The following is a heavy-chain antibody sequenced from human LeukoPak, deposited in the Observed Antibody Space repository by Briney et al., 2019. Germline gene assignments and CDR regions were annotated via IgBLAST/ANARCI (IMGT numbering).Heavy chain of an antibody. Sequence: GESLKISCEGSGYRFTNYWIGWVRQMPGKGLEWMGIIYPGDSDTRYSPSFQGQATISADKSISTAYLQWSSLKASDTAMYYCARHSTYYYDSSALTWDFDIWGQGTMVTVSS. V-gene: IGHV5-51*01. J-gene: IGHJ3*02. CDR1: GYRFTNYW. CDR2: IYPGDSDT. D-gene: IGHD3-22*01. CDR3: ARHSTYYYDSSALTWDFDI.